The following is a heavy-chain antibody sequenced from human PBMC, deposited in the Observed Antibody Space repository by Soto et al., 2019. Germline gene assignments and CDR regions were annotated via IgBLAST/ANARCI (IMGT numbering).Heavy chain of an antibody. CDR3: AKVAYIVVVPWGYFDY. J-gene: IGHJ4*02. V-gene: IGHV3-23*01. D-gene: IGHD2-15*01. Sequence: GGSLRLSCAASGLPFSSYAMSWVRQAPGKGLEWVSAISGSGGSTYYADSVKGRFTISRDNSKNTLYLQMNSLRAEDTAVYYCAKVAYIVVVPWGYFDYWGQGTLVTVSS. CDR2: ISGSGGST. CDR1: GLPFSSYA.